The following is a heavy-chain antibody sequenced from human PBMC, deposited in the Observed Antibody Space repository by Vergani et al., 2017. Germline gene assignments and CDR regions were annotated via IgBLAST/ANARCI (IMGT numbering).Heavy chain of an antibody. J-gene: IGHJ4*02. V-gene: IGHV4-31*03. Sequence: QVKLQESGPGLVKPSQTLSLTCNVSGGSINSVGYYWSWIRQHPGKGLEWIGYIYYDGYTYYNPSLQSRLTMSIDTSENQFSLRLTSVTDADTAVYYCARALHANKAPFDSWGLGTLVTVSS. CDR2: IYYDGYT. CDR1: GGSINSVGYY. CDR3: ARALHANKAPFDS.